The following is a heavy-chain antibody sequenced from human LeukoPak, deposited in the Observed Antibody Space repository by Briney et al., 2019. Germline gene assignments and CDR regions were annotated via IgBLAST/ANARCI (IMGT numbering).Heavy chain of an antibody. CDR1: GYTFTSYD. V-gene: IGHV1-8*01. J-gene: IGHJ4*02. CDR2: MNPNSGNT. D-gene: IGHD3-10*01. CDR3: ARGAAELLWFGELLSPNDY. Sequence: GASVKVSCKASGYTFTSYDINWVRQATGQGLEWMGWMNPNSGNTGYAQKFQGRVTMTRNTSISTAYMELSSLRSEDTAVYYCARGAAELLWFGELLSPNDYWGQGTLVTVSS.